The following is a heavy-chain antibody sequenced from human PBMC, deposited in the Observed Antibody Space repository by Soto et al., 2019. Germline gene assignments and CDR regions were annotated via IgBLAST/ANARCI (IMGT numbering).Heavy chain of an antibody. CDR2: ILYTGSA. D-gene: IGHD6-13*01. Sequence: PPETLSLTCTVSGVSISNYYWSWIRQPPGNGLEWIGHILYTGSAKYNPSLKSRVTMSLDTSKNQFYLKLTSVTAADTAVYYCARYTSNSDWFDPWGQRTLVTVSS. V-gene: IGHV4-59*01. J-gene: IGHJ5*02. CDR1: GVSISNYY. CDR3: ARYTSNSDWFDP.